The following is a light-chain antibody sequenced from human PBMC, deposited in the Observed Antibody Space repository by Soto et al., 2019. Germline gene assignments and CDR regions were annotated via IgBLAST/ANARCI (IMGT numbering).Light chain of an antibody. CDR2: EGS. Sequence: QSALTQPASVSGSPGQSITISCTGTSSDVGSYNLVSWYQQHPGKAPKLMIYEGSKRPSGVSDRFSGSKSGNTASLTISGLQAEDEADYYCCSYACSSTFGHVVFGGGTKLTVL. V-gene: IGLV2-23*03. J-gene: IGLJ2*01. CDR1: SSDVGSYNL. CDR3: CSYACSSTFGHVV.